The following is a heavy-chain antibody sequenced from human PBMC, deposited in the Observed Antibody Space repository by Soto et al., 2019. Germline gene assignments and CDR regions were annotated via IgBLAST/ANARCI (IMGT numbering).Heavy chain of an antibody. Sequence: QVQLQESGPGLVKPSETLSLTCTVSGGSISGYYWSWIRQPPGKGLEWLGYIYYSGSTNYNPSLKSRVTISVDTSKNHFSLMLSSVTAADTAVYYCARDDLGYCSGGSCPTIWGQGTMVTVSS. D-gene: IGHD2-15*01. J-gene: IGHJ3*02. CDR2: IYYSGST. CDR3: ARDDLGYCSGGSCPTI. V-gene: IGHV4-59*01. CDR1: GGSISGYY.